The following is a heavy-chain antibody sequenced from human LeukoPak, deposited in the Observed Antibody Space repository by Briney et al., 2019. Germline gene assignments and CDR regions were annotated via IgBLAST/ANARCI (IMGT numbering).Heavy chain of an antibody. Sequence: GGSLRLSXAASGFTFNNYAMSWVRQPPGKGLEWVSTISGSDDNTYYANSVKGRFTISRDISKNTLYLQMNSLRADDTALYYCANDFDHWGQGTLVTVSS. V-gene: IGHV3-23*01. J-gene: IGHJ4*02. CDR2: ISGSDDNT. CDR3: ANDFDH. CDR1: GFTFNNYA.